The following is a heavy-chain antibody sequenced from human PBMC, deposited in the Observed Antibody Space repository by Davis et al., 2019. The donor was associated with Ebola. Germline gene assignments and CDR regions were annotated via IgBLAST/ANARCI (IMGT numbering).Heavy chain of an antibody. J-gene: IGHJ4*02. D-gene: IGHD1-26*01. CDR1: GGSISSYY. V-gene: IGHV4-59*08. Sequence: SETLSLTCTVSGGSISSYYWSWIRQPPGKGLEWIGYIYYSGSTNYNPSLKSRVTISVDTSKNQFSLKLSSVTAADTAVYYCAKLYSGTSPVGYWGQGTLVTVSS. CDR2: IYYSGST. CDR3: AKLYSGTSPVGY.